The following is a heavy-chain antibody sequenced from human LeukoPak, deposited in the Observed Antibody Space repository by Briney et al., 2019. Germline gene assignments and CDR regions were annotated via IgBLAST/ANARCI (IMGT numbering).Heavy chain of an antibody. CDR3: ARDLSDYYDSSGYYP. J-gene: IGHJ5*02. CDR2: IKQDGSEK. CDR1: GFTFSSYW. D-gene: IGHD3-22*01. Sequence: GGSLRLSWAASGFTFSSYWMSWVRQAPGKGLEWAANIKQDGSEKYYVNSVKGRFTISRDNAKNSLYLQMNSLRAEDTAVYYCARDLSDYYDSSGYYPWGQGTLVTVSS. V-gene: IGHV3-7*01.